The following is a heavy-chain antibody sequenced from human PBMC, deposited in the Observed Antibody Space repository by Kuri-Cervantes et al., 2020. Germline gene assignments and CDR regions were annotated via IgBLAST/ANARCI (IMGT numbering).Heavy chain of an antibody. V-gene: IGHV3-11*01. D-gene: IGHD3-10*01. Sequence: GESLKISCAASGFTFSDYYMSWIRQAPGKGLEWVPYISSSGSTIYYADSVKGRFTISRDNAKNSLYLQMNSLRVEDTALYYCRGSGNYDYWGQGTLVTVSS. J-gene: IGHJ4*02. CDR3: RGSGNYDY. CDR1: GFTFSDYY. CDR2: ISSSGSTI.